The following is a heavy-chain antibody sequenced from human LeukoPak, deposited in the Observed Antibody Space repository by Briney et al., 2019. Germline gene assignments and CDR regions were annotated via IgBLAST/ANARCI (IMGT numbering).Heavy chain of an antibody. D-gene: IGHD3-10*01. V-gene: IGHV4-4*07. CDR3: ARDRLLWFGEYGNWFDP. CDR1: GGSISRYY. CDR2: IYTSGST. Sequence: SETLSLTCTVSGGSISRYYWSWIRQPPGKGLEWIGRIYTSGSTNYNPSLKSRVTMSVDTSKNQFSLKLSSVTAADTAVYYCARDRLLWFGEYGNWFDPWGQGTLVTVSS. J-gene: IGHJ5*02.